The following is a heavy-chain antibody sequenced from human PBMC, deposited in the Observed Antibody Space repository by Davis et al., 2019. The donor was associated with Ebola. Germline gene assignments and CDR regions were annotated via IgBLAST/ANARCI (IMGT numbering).Heavy chain of an antibody. V-gene: IGHV1-18*01. J-gene: IGHJ3*02. D-gene: IGHD1-26*01. CDR3: ARRVGATGI. CDR2: ISAYSGRT. Sequence: ASVKVSCKTSGFPFSTYGFNWVRKAPGQGLEWVGWISAYSGRTNYAQKFQGRVTLTTDTSTSTAYMDLRSLKPDDTAVYYCARRVGATGIWGQGTMVTVSS. CDR1: GFPFSTYG.